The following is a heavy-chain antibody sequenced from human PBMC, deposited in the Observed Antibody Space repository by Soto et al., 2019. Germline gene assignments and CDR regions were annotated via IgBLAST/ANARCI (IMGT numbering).Heavy chain of an antibody. CDR2: MNTYNCKT. V-gene: IGHV1-18*01. CDR1: GYTFTAYG. Sequence: QVQLVKSGGEVKKPGASVTVSCKASGYTFTAYGVSWIRQVPGQGHEWLGWMNTYNCKTDYAQKFQGRVTMTTVPSASTAYLDLRRLNSDDTAVYYCARDRLTMAGTKCFDYWCQGTLVTVSS. J-gene: IGHJ4*02. CDR3: ARDRLTMAGTKCFDY. D-gene: IGHD3-10*01.